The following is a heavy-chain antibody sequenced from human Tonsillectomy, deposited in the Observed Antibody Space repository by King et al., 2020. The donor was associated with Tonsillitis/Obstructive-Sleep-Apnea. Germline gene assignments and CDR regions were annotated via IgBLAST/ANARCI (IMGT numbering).Heavy chain of an antibody. Sequence: VQLQQWGAGLLKPSETLSLICAVYGGSFSGYYWSWVRQPPGKGLEWIGEINHSGSTNYNPSLKSRVTISVDTFNNQFSLRLNSVTAADTAVYYCARGPTQFGYCSTTSCSDTRFAPWGQGIVVTVSS. V-gene: IGHV4-34*01. D-gene: IGHD2-2*03. CDR3: ARGPTQFGYCSTTSCSDTRFAP. CDR1: GGSFSGYY. CDR2: INHSGST. J-gene: IGHJ5*02.